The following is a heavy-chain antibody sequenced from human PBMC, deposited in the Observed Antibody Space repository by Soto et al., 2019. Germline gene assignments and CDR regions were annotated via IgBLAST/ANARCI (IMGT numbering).Heavy chain of an antibody. CDR1: GGSISSSSYY. J-gene: IGHJ4*02. D-gene: IGHD3-22*01. CDR2: IYYSGST. V-gene: IGHV4-39*01. CDR3: ARRHYYDSSGYDY. Sequence: QLQLQESGPGLVKPSETLSLTCTVSGGSISSSSYYWGWIRQPPGKGLEWIGSIYYSGSTYYNPSLKSRVTISVDTSKNQFSLKLSSVTAADTAVYYCARRHYYDSSGYDYWGQGTLVTVSS.